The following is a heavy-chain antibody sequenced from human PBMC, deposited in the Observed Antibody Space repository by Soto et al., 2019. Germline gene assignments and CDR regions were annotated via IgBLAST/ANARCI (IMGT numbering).Heavy chain of an antibody. J-gene: IGHJ6*02. Sequence: GGSLRLSCASSGFSFSTYGMHWVRQAPGKGLEWVAVISYDGSNKYYADSVKGRFTISRDNSKNTLYLQMNSLRAEDTAVYYCAKNAAQPDGSGSQHVASYYYYGMDVWGQGTTVTVSS. CDR2: ISYDGSNK. CDR3: AKNAAQPDGSGSQHVASYYYYGMDV. V-gene: IGHV3-30*18. D-gene: IGHD3-10*01. CDR1: GFSFSTYG.